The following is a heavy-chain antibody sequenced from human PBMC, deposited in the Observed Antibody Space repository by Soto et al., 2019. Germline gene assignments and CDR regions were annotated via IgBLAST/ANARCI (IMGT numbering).Heavy chain of an antibody. V-gene: IGHV3-21*01. CDR1: GFTFSSYS. CDR2: ISSSSSYI. CDR3: ARDLLIVPAAWGFDP. D-gene: IGHD2-2*01. J-gene: IGHJ5*02. Sequence: GGSLRLSCAASGFTFSSYSMNWVRQAPGKGLEWVSSISSSSSYIYYADSVKGRFTISRDNAKNSLYLQMNSLRAEDTAVYYCARDLLIVPAAWGFDPWGQGTLVTVSS.